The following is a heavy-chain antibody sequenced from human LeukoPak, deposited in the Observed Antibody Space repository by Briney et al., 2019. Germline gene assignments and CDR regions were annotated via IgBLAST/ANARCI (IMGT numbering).Heavy chain of an antibody. J-gene: IGHJ6*03. Sequence: PSETLSLTCTVSGGSISSYYWGWIRQPPGKGLEWIGSIYYSGSTYYNPSLKSRVTISVDTSKNQFSLNLSSVTAADTAVYFCARETYDSSGQWRRGYYYYYYMDVWGKGSTVTVSS. CDR1: GGSISSYY. CDR2: IYYSGST. CDR3: ARETYDSSGQWRRGYYYYYYMDV. V-gene: IGHV4-39*07. D-gene: IGHD3-22*01.